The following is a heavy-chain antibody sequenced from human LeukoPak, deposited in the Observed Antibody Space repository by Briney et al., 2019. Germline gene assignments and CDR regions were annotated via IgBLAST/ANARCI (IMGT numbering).Heavy chain of an antibody. CDR2: IYYTGST. D-gene: IGHD2-15*01. CDR1: GDSISYSY. J-gene: IGHJ5*02. CDR3: AKGTEGYLQLEH. V-gene: IGHV4-59*01. Sequence: SGTLPLTSTVSGDSISYSYWTWIRQPPGEGLEYIGYIYYTGSTTYSPSLRGRVTISLDKSKSRFSLKLNSVTTADTAVYLCAKGTEGYLQLEHWCQGALVTVSS.